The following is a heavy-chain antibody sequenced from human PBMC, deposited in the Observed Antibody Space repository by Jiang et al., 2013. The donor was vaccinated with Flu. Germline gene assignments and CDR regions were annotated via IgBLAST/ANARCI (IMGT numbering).Heavy chain of an antibody. CDR1: GGSISSGSYY. Sequence: GPGLVKPSQTLSLTCTVSGGSISSGSYYWSWIRQPAGKGLEWIGRIYTSGSTNYNPSLKSRVTISVDTSKNQFSLKLSSVTAADTAVYYCARTYYDFWSGSPSNWYFDLWGLAPWSLSPQ. CDR2: IYTSGST. D-gene: IGHD3-3*01. V-gene: IGHV4-61*02. CDR3: ARTYYDFWSGSPSNWYFDL. J-gene: IGHJ2*01.